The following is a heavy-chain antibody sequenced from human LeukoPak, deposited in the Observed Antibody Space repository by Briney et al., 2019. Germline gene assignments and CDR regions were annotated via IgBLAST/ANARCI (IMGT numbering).Heavy chain of an antibody. Sequence: GGSLRLSCAASGFTFSSNAMSWVRQAPGKGLEWVSGISHSGSDTHYADSVKGRFTISRDNSKNTLYLQMNSLRAEDTAVYYCAKDKLYCTNGVCYALFDYWGQGTLVTVSS. V-gene: IGHV3-23*01. D-gene: IGHD2-8*01. CDR1: GFTFSSNA. J-gene: IGHJ4*02. CDR3: AKDKLYCTNGVCYALFDY. CDR2: ISHSGSDT.